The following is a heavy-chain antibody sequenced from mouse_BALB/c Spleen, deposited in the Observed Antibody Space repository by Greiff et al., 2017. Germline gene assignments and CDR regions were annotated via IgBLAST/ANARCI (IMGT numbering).Heavy chain of an antibody. Sequence: EVQLQQSGPELVKPGASVKMSCKASGYTFTSYVMHWVKQKPGRGLEWIGYINPYNDGTKYNEKFKGKATLTSDKSSSTAYMELSSLTSEDSAVYYCARWGARAQGDAMDYWGQGTSVTVSA. CDR2: INPYNDGT. D-gene: IGHD3-1*01. J-gene: IGHJ4*01. CDR1: GYTFTSYV. CDR3: ARWGARAQGDAMDY. V-gene: IGHV1-14*01.